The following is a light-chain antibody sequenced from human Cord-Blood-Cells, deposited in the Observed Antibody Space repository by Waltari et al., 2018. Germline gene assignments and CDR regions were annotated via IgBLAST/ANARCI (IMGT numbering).Light chain of an antibody. CDR1: QSVLYSSNHKNY. CDR2: WAS. J-gene: IGKJ2*03. Sequence: DIVMTHSPDSLAVSLGERARLNGKSSQSVLYSSNHKNYLAWYQQKPGQPPKLLIYWASTRESGVPDRFSCSGSGTDFTLAISSRQAEDVAVYYCQQYYSTPYSFGQGTKREIK. V-gene: IGKV4-1*01. CDR3: QQYYSTPYS.